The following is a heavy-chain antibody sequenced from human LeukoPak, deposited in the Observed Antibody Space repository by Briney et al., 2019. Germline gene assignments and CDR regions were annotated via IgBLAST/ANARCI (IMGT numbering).Heavy chain of an antibody. J-gene: IGHJ5*02. D-gene: IGHD5-24*01. Sequence: SETLSLTCTVSGYSISSGYYWGWIRQPPGKGLEWIGSIYHSGSTYYNPSLKSRVTISVDKSKNQFSLKLSSVTAADTAVYYCARDRMATMGGLGWFDPWGQGTLVTVSS. CDR2: IYHSGST. V-gene: IGHV4-38-2*02. CDR1: GYSISSGYY. CDR3: ARDRMATMGGLGWFDP.